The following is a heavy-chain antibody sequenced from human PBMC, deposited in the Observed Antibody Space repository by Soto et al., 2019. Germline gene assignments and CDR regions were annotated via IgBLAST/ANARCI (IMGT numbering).Heavy chain of an antibody. CDR2: MNPNSGNT. D-gene: IGHD3-16*01. J-gene: IGHJ5*02. CDR1: GYTFTSYD. Sequence: QVQLVQSGAEVKKPGASVKVSCKASGYTFTSYDINWVRQATGQGLEWMGWMNPNSGNTGFAQKSQGRVTMTRATSITTAYMELSSLRSEDTAVYYCASETVSWFDPWGQGTLVTVSS. V-gene: IGHV1-8*01. CDR3: ASETVSWFDP.